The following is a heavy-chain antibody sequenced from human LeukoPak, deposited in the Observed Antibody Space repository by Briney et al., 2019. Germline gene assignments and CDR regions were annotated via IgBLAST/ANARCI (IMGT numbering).Heavy chain of an antibody. Sequence: GGSLRLSCVASGFTFSSYSMNWVRQAPGKGLEWVSYISGSSGTIYYADSVKGRFTISRDNAKDSLYLQMNSLRADDSAVYYCVRGPSDTGVVTLDLNYWGQGTLIIVSS. D-gene: IGHD2-21*02. CDR2: ISGSSGTI. CDR1: GFTFSSYS. J-gene: IGHJ4*02. CDR3: VRGPSDTGVVTLDLNY. V-gene: IGHV3-48*01.